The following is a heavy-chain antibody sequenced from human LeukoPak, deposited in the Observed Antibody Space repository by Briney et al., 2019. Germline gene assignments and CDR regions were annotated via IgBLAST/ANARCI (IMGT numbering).Heavy chain of an antibody. J-gene: IGHJ4*02. CDR3: ARGAYIRYFDWWPTPFFDY. Sequence: GGSLRLSCVASGLTFSSHGMYWVRQAPGKGLDWVAFIRSDGSNEYYADSVKGRFTISRDNSKNTLYLQMGSLRAEDMAVYYCARGAYIRYFDWWPTPFFDYWGQGTLVTVSS. D-gene: IGHD3-9*01. CDR1: GLTFSSHG. V-gene: IGHV3-30*02. CDR2: IRSDGSNE.